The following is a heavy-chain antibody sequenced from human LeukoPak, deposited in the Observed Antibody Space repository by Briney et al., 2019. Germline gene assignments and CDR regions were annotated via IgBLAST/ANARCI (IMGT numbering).Heavy chain of an antibody. CDR1: GFTFSSSA. V-gene: IGHV3-23*01. J-gene: IGHJ4*02. CDR3: ARDFAGDRDY. CDR2: ISASGGST. D-gene: IGHD4-17*01. Sequence: GGSLRLSCAASGFTFSSSAMSWVRQVPGKGLEWVSGISASGGSTSYADSVRGRFTISRDNAKNTLYLQMNSLSAEDTAVYYCARDFAGDRDYWGQGTLVTVSS.